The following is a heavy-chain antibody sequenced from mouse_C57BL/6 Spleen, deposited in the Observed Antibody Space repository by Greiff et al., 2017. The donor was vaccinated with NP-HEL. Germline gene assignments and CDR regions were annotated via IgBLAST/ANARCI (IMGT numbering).Heavy chain of an antibody. CDR1: GYTFTSYW. D-gene: IGHD2-5*01. J-gene: IGHJ2*01. V-gene: IGHV1-61*01. Sequence: QVQLQQPGAELVRPGSSVKLSCKASGYTFTSYWMDWVKQRPGQGLEWIGNIYPSDGETHYNQKFKDKATLTVDKSSSTAYMQLSSLTSEDSAVYYCALVTEYYFDYWGQGTTLTVSS. CDR3: ALVTEYYFDY. CDR2: IYPSDGET.